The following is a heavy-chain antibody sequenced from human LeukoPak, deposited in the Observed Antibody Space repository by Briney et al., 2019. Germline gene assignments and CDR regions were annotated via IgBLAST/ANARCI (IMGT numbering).Heavy chain of an antibody. CDR2: LYYNGGT. Sequence: SSETLSLTCTVSGDSVSSGSYYWSWIRQPPGKGLEWIGHLYYNGGTNYNSSLKSRVTISVDTSKNQFSLKLSSVTAADTAVYYCASQPVGAPWYFDYWGQGTLVTVSS. J-gene: IGHJ4*02. V-gene: IGHV4-61*01. D-gene: IGHD1-26*01. CDR3: ASQPVGAPWYFDY. CDR1: GDSVSSGSYY.